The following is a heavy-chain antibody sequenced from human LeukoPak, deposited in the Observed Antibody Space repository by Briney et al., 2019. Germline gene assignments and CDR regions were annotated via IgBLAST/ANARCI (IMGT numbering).Heavy chain of an antibody. CDR2: ISGSGGST. J-gene: IGHJ4*02. CDR3: AKAKQYYYDSSGYWTYYFDY. CDR1: GFTFSSYA. Sequence: GGSLRLSCAASGFTFSSYAMSWVRQAPGKGLERVSAISGSGGSTYYADSVKGRFTISGDNSKNTLYLQMNSLRAEDTAVYYCAKAKQYYYDSSGYWTYYFDYWGQGTLVTVSS. D-gene: IGHD3-22*01. V-gene: IGHV3-23*01.